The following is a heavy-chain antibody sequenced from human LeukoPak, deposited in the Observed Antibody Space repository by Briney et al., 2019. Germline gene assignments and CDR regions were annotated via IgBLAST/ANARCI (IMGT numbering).Heavy chain of an antibody. CDR3: ARTRTYYDILTGYFDY. D-gene: IGHD3-9*01. Sequence: GGSLRLSCAASGFTFSSYSMNWVRQAPGKGLEWVSSISSSSSYIYYADSVKGRFTISRDNAKNSLYLQMNSLRAEDTAVYYCARTRTYYDILTGYFDYWGQGTLVTVSS. CDR1: GFTFSSYS. CDR2: ISSSSSYI. J-gene: IGHJ4*02. V-gene: IGHV3-21*01.